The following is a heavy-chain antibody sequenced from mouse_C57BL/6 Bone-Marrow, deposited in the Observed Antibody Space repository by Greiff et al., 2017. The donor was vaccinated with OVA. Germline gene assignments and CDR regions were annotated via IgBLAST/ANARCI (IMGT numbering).Heavy chain of an antibody. CDR1: GFNIKDDY. V-gene: IGHV14-4*01. J-gene: IGHJ2*01. Sequence: EVQGVESGAELVRPGASVKLSCTASGFNIKDDYMHWVKQRPEQGLEWIGWIDPENGDTEYASKFQGKATITADTSSNTAYLQLSSLTSEDTAVYYCTPRQLRPLDYWGQGTTLTVSS. D-gene: IGHD3-2*02. CDR2: IDPENGDT. CDR3: TPRQLRPLDY.